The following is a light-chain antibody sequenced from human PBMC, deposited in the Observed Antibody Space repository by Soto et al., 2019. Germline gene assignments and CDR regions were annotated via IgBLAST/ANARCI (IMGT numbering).Light chain of an antibody. Sequence: ERVMTQFPATLSVSPGAKATLSCRASQTVSNNLAWYQQKPGQAPRLLIYFVSTRATGVPARFSGSGSGTEFTLTISNLQSEDSAVYYCQHYNEWPLTFGGGTKLETK. V-gene: IGKV3-15*01. CDR3: QHYNEWPLT. J-gene: IGKJ4*01. CDR1: QTVSNN. CDR2: FVS.